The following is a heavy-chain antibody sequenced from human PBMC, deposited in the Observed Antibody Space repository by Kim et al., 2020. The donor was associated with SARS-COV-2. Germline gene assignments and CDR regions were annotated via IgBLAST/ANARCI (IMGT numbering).Heavy chain of an antibody. D-gene: IGHD7-27*01. V-gene: IGHV4-30-2*05. Sequence: PSLKSRVTRSVDTSKNQCSLKLSSVTAADTAVYYCARAKPRRATLGSLILWGQGTMVTVSS. CDR3: ARAKPRRATLGSLIL. J-gene: IGHJ3*01.